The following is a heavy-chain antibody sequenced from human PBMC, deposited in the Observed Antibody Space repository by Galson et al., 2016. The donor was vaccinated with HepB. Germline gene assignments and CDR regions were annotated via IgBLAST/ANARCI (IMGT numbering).Heavy chain of an antibody. Sequence: SLRLSCAASGFTTSSYWMTWVRQAPGKGLEWVANINEDGSEKNYVDSVKGRFFISRDNSKNTLSLQMNSLRAEDTAVYYCARADSRSYASKWSLDYWGQGTLVTVSS. CDR1: GFTTSSYW. CDR3: ARADSRSYASKWSLDY. D-gene: IGHD3-16*01. J-gene: IGHJ4*02. V-gene: IGHV3-7*01. CDR2: INEDGSEK.